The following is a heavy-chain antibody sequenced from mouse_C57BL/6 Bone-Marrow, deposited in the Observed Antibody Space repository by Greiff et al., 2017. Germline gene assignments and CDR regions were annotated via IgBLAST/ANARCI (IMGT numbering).Heavy chain of an antibody. V-gene: IGHV5-6*02. J-gene: IGHJ1*03. CDR3: ARRGRITTVDYWYFDV. CDR2: ISSGGSYT. Sequence: EVKLMESGGDLVKPGGSLKLSCAASGFTFSSYGMSWVRQTPDKRLEWVATISSGGSYTYYPDSVKGRFTISRDNAKNTLYLQMSSLKSEDTAMYYCARRGRITTVDYWYFDVWGTGTTVTVSS. D-gene: IGHD1-1*01. CDR1: GFTFSSYG.